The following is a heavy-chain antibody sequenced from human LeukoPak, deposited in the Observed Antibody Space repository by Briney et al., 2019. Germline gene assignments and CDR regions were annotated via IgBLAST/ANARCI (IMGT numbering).Heavy chain of an antibody. J-gene: IGHJ4*02. V-gene: IGHV4-4*02. CDR1: GGSISSSNW. CDR2: IYHSGST. CDR3: ARAPHYGDYAYLDY. D-gene: IGHD4-17*01. Sequence: SETLSLTCAVSGGSISSSNWWSWVRQPPVKGLEWIGEIYHSGSTNYNPSLKSRVTISVDKSKNQFSLKLSSVTAADTAVYYCARAPHYGDYAYLDYWGQGILVTVSS.